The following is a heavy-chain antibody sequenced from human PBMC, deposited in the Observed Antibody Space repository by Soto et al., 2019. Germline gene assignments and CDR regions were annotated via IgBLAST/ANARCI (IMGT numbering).Heavy chain of an antibody. J-gene: IGHJ6*02. Sequence: SVEVSCKASGGTFSSYAISWVRQAPGQGLEWMGGIIPIFGTANYAQKFQGRVTITADESTSTAYMELSSLRSEDTAVYYCAIMAWPNGQPAAESSSRYYYGMDVWGQGTTVTVSS. CDR1: GGTFSSYA. CDR2: IIPIFGTA. CDR3: AIMAWPNGQPAAESSSRYYYGMDV. D-gene: IGHD2-2*01. V-gene: IGHV1-69*13.